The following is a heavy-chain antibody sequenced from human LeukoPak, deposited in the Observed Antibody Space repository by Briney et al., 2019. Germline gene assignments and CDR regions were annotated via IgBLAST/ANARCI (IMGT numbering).Heavy chain of an antibody. Sequence: GESLKISCKGSGYSFSSYWIGCVRQMPRKGLEWMGIIYPSDSHTRYSPSFQGQVTISADKSITTAYLQWSSLKASDTAMYYCAGSIATGAFDYWGQGTLVTASS. CDR1: GYSFSSYW. D-gene: IGHD6-13*01. CDR3: AGSIATGAFDY. V-gene: IGHV5-51*01. J-gene: IGHJ4*02. CDR2: IYPSDSHT.